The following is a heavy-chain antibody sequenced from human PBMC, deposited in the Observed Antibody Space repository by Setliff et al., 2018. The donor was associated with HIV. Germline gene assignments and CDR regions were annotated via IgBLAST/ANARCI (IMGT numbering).Heavy chain of an antibody. J-gene: IGHJ5*02. CDR1: GYTFTSYY. CDR3: ARVRYCSGGSCYGGEYWFDP. CDR2: IHPSGGST. Sequence: ASVKVSCKASGYTFTSYYIHWVRQAPGQGLEWMGVIHPSGGSTSYAQSFQDRVTMTRGTSTSTVYMELSSLRSEDTAVYYCARVRYCSGGSCYGGEYWFDPWGQGTLVPVSS. D-gene: IGHD2-15*01. V-gene: IGHV1-46*01.